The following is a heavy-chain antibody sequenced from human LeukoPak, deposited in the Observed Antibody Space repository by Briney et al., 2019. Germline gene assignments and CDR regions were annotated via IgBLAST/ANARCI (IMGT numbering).Heavy chain of an antibody. CDR3: AGAGELSGEKQTYLLDY. Sequence: PSETLSLTCAVSGGSISSSNWWSWVRQPPGKGLEWIGEIYHSGSTNYNPSLKSRVTISVDKSKNQFSLKLSSVTDAAASVYSRAGAGELSGEKQTYLLDYWGQGTLVTVSS. V-gene: IGHV4-4*02. CDR1: GGSISSSNW. CDR2: IYHSGST. D-gene: IGHD3-16*02. J-gene: IGHJ4*02.